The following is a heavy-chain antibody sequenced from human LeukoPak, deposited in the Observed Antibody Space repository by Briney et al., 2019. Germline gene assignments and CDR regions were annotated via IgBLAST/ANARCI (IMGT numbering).Heavy chain of an antibody. CDR1: GYTFTSYA. CDR2: INTNTGNP. V-gene: IGHV7-4-1*02. D-gene: IGHD3-22*01. J-gene: IGHJ6*02. CDR3: AREVITYYYYYGMDV. Sequence: GASVKVSCKAPGYTFTSYAMNWVRQAPGQGLEWMGWINTNTGNPTYAQGFTGRFVFSLDTSVSTAYLQISSLKAEDTAVYYCAREVITYYYYYGMDVWGQGTTVTVSS.